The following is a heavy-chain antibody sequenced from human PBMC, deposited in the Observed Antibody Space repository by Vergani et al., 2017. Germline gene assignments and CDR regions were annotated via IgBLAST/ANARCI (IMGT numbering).Heavy chain of an antibody. CDR1: GFTFSSYA. D-gene: IGHD3-10*01. V-gene: IGHV3-23*01. CDR3: ASLVSMVRDENDY. Sequence: EVKLLEYGGGLVKNGGCLRLSCAASGFTFSSYAMSWVRQAPGKGLEWVSAISGSGGSTYYADSVKGRFTISRDNSKNTLYLQMNSLRAEDTAVYYCASLVSMVRDENDYWGQGTLVTVSS. J-gene: IGHJ4*02. CDR2: ISGSGGST.